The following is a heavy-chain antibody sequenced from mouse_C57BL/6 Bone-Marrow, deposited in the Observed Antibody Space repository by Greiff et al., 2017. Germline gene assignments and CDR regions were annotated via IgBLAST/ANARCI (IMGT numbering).Heavy chain of an antibody. J-gene: IGHJ2*01. D-gene: IGHD2-4*01. CDR3: ASDDDYGDY. CDR2: IDPSDSYT. CDR1: GYTFTSYW. V-gene: IGHV1-50*01. Sequence: QVQLQQPGAELVKPGASVKLSCKASGYTFTSYWMQWVKQRPGQGLEWIGEIDPSDSYTNYNQKFKGKATLTVDTSSSTAYMQLSSLTSEDSAVXYCASDDDYGDYWGQGTTLTVSS.